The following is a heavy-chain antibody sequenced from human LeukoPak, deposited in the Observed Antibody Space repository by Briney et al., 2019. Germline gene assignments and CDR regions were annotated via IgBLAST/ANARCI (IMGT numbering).Heavy chain of an antibody. V-gene: IGHV3-20*04. CDR3: ARGLSGSYYGAAFDI. CDR2: INWNGGRT. J-gene: IGHJ3*02. Sequence: GGSLRLSCAASGCTFDDYGMSWVRQAPGKGLEWVSGINWNGGRTGYADSVKGRFTISRDNAKNSLYLQMNSLRAEDTALYYCARGLSGSYYGAAFDIWGQGTMVTVSS. D-gene: IGHD1-26*01. CDR1: GCTFDDYG.